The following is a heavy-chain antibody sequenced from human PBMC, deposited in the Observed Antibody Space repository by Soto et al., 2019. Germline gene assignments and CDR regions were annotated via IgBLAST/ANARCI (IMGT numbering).Heavy chain of an antibody. CDR2: IIPILGVA. Sequence: QVQLVQSGAEVKKPRSSVKVSCKASGDTFSNHTISWVRQAPGQRLEWMGRIIPILGVANYEQKFQSSVTTTADKSPTTAYVELSGLRAAETAVYYCARVAEMGTVTEGYYNDMDVWGKGTPVTVSS. D-gene: IGHD4-17*01. J-gene: IGHJ6*03. CDR3: ARVAEMGTVTEGYYNDMDV. V-gene: IGHV1-69*04. CDR1: GDTFSNHT.